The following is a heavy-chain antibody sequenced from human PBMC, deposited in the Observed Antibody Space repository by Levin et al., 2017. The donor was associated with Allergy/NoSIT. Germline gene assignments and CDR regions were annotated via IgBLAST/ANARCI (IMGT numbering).Heavy chain of an antibody. CDR1: GFTFSSYA. CDR3: ARVRKRWLQHDYFDY. V-gene: IGHV3-30*04. J-gene: IGHJ4*02. Sequence: PGGSLRLSCAASGFTFSSYAMHWVRQAPGKGLEWVAVISYDGSNKYYADSVKGRFTISRDNSKNTLYLQMNSLRAEDTAVYYCARVRKRWLQHDYFDYWGQGTLVTVSS. CDR2: ISYDGSNK. D-gene: IGHD5-24*01.